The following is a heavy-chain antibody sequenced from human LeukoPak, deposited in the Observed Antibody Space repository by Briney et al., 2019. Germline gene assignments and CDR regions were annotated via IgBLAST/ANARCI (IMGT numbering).Heavy chain of an antibody. CDR2: VYYSGST. Sequence: PSETLSLTCAVSSCSISSGYYWGWVRQPPGKGLEWIGSVYYSGSTYYNPSLKSRVTISVDTSKNQFSLKLISVTAADTAVYYCARAPDYLDYWGQGTLVTFSS. V-gene: IGHV4-38-2*01. CDR1: SCSISSGYY. J-gene: IGHJ4*02. CDR3: ARAPDYLDY.